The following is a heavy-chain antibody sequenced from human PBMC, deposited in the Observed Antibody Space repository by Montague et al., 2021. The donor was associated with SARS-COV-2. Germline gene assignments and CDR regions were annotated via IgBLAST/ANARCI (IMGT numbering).Heavy chain of an antibody. CDR3: ARWDPQTLTLIGLRGKSASDY. J-gene: IGHJ4*02. CDR1: GGSFSGYY. D-gene: IGHD4-23*01. CDR2: INHSGTT. Sequence: SETLSLTCAVHGGSFSGYYWTWIRQSPGKGLEWIAEINHSGTTNYNFNPSLRSRVTISVDTSKNQFSLKLSSVTAADTGVYYCARWDPQTLTLIGLRGKSASDYWGQGTLVTVSS. V-gene: IGHV4-34*01.